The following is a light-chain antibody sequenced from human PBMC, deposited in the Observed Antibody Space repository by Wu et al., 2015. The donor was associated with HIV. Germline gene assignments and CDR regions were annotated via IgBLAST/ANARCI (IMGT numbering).Light chain of an antibody. J-gene: IGKJ1*01. V-gene: IGKV1-5*03. CDR2: KAS. CDR3: QQYDSYWT. Sequence: DIQMTQSPSTLSASVGDRVTITCRASQSISTWLAWYQQKPGKAPKLLIYKASSLESGVPSGFSGSGSGTEFTLTITGLQPDDFATYHCQQYDSYWTFGQGTKVEIK. CDR1: QSISTW.